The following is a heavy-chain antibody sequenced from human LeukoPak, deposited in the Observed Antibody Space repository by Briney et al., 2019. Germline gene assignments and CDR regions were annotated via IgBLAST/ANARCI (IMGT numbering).Heavy chain of an antibody. CDR3: ARVGISYYMDV. Sequence: GGYLRLSCAASGFTFSDYYMSWIRQAPGKGLEWVANIKQDGSEKYYVDSVKGRFTISRDNAKNSLYLQMNSLRAEDTAVYYCARVGISYYMDVWGKGTTVTVSS. J-gene: IGHJ6*03. V-gene: IGHV3-7*01. CDR1: GFTFSDYY. D-gene: IGHD3-10*01. CDR2: IKQDGSEK.